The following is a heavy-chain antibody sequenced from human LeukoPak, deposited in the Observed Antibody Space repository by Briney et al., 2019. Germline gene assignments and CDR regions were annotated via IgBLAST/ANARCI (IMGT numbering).Heavy chain of an antibody. D-gene: IGHD2-2*01. CDR2: INPNSGGT. CDR1: GYTLTGYY. CDR3: ARVYCSSTSCYFSPGVGNAFDI. V-gene: IGHV1-2*02. J-gene: IGHJ3*02. Sequence: ASVKVSCKASGYTLTGYYMHWVRQAPGQGLEWMGWINPNSGGTNYAQKFQGRVTMTRDTSISTAYMELSRLRSDDTAVYYCARVYCSSTSCYFSPGVGNAFDIWGQGTMVTVSS.